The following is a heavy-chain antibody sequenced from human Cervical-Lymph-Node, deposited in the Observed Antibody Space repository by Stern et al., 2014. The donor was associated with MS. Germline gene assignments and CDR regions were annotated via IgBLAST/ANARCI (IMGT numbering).Heavy chain of an antibody. CDR3: VRDVWSMYDWDYFWFDP. CDR2: IYPSGST. CDR1: GDSISGSSDY. D-gene: IGHD1-7*01. J-gene: IGHJ5*02. Sequence: QLQLQESGPGLVKPSQTLSLSCAVSGDSISGSSDYWSWIRQPPGRGLEWIGRIYPSGSTSSNPSLRSRVTMSVDTSQNQFSLKLGSVTAADTAVYYCVRDVWSMYDWDYFWFDPWGQGTLVTVSS. V-gene: IGHV4-61*02.